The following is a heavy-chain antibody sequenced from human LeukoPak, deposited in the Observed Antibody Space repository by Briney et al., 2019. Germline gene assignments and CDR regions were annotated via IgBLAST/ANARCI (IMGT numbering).Heavy chain of an antibody. J-gene: IGHJ4*02. Sequence: SQTLSLTCTVSGGSISSGGYYWSWTRQHPGKGLEWIGYIYYSGGTYYNPSLKSRVTISVDTSKNQFSLKLSSVTAADTAVYYCARASFYSYDIDYWGQGTLVTVSS. V-gene: IGHV4-31*03. D-gene: IGHD5-18*01. CDR3: ARASFYSYDIDY. CDR2: IYYSGGT. CDR1: GGSISSGGYY.